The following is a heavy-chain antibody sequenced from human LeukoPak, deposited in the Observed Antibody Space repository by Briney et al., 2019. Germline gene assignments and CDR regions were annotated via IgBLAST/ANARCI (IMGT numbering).Heavy chain of an antibody. Sequence: SETLSLTCTVSGGSISSYYWGWIRQPPGKGLEWIGYIYYSGSTNYNPSPKSRVTISVDTSKNQFSLKLSSVTAADTAVYYCARVPAVAAYADYWGQGTLVTVSS. CDR2: IYYSGST. CDR1: GGSISSYY. CDR3: ARVPAVAAYADY. J-gene: IGHJ4*02. V-gene: IGHV4-59*01. D-gene: IGHD6-19*01.